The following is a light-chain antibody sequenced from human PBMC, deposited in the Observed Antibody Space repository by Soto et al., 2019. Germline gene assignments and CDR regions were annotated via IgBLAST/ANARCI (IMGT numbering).Light chain of an antibody. V-gene: IGKV1-5*03. CDR3: QQYGGRPWT. CDR2: KAS. Sequence: DIQMTQSPSTLSASVGDRVTITCRASQSINSWLAWYQQKPGKAPNLLIYKASSLESGVPSRFSGSGSGTEFTLSISRLQPDDFATYYCQQYGGRPWTFGQGTKVDIK. CDR1: QSINSW. J-gene: IGKJ1*01.